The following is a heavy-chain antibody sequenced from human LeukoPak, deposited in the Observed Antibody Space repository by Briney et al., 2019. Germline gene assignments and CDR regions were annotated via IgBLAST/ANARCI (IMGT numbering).Heavy chain of an antibody. CDR2: MNPNSGNT. CDR1: GYTFTGYY. D-gene: IGHD6-13*01. J-gene: IGHJ4*02. V-gene: IGHV1-8*02. CDR3: ARGSIAAVGY. Sequence: GASMKVSCKASGYTFTGYYMHWVRQATGQGLEWMGWMNPNSGNTGYAQKFQGRVTMTRNTSISTAYMELSSLRSEDTAVYYCARGSIAAVGYWGQGTLVTVSS.